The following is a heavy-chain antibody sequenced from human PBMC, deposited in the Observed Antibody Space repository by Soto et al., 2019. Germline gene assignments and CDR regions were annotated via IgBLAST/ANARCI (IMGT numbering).Heavy chain of an antibody. J-gene: IGHJ6*02. V-gene: IGHV3-23*01. Sequence: GGSLRLSCAASGFTFSSYAMSWVRQAPGKGLEWVSGISGSGGSTYYADSVKGRFTISRDNSKNTLYLQMNSLRAEDTAVYYCAKGSGYYDFWSGPADHGMDVWGQGTTVTVSS. CDR3: AKGSGYYDFWSGPADHGMDV. CDR2: ISGSGGST. CDR1: GFTFSSYA. D-gene: IGHD3-3*01.